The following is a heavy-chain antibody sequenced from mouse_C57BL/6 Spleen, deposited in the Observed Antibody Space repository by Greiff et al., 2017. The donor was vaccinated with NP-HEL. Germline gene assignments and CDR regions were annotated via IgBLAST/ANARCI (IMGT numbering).Heavy chain of an antibody. CDR1: GFNIKDYY. CDR3: ARSRGTTTVVATNAMDY. CDR2: IDPEDGET. V-gene: IGHV14-2*01. Sequence: VQLKQSGAELVKPGASVKLSCTASGFNIKDYYMHWVKQRTEQGLEWIGRIDPEDGETKYAPKFQGKATITADTSSNTAYLQLSSLTSEDTAVYYCARSRGTTTVVATNAMDYWGQGTSVTVSS. D-gene: IGHD1-1*01. J-gene: IGHJ4*01.